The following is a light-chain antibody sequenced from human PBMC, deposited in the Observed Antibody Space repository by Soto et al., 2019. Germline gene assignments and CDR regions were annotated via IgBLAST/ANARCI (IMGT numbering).Light chain of an antibody. J-gene: IGKJ1*01. Sequence: DIQMTQSPSTLSASVGDRVTITCRASQSINSWLAWYQQKPGKAPKLLIYDASSLESGVPSRFSGSGSGTEFTLTISSLQPDDFATYYCQQYTGYPWTFGQGKKV. CDR2: DAS. V-gene: IGKV1-5*01. CDR3: QQYTGYPWT. CDR1: QSINSW.